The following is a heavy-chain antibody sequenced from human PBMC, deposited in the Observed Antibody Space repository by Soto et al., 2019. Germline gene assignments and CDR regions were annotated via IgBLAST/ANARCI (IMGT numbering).Heavy chain of an antibody. CDR3: ARSQGRGYSPVDY. D-gene: IGHD5-18*01. Sequence: QVQLVESGGGVVQPGRSLRLSCAASGFTFSSYARHWVRQAPGKGLEWVAVISYDGSNKYYADSVKGRFTISRDNSKNTLYLQMNSLRAEDTAVYYCARSQGRGYSPVDYWGQGTLVTVSS. CDR2: ISYDGSNK. V-gene: IGHV3-30-3*01. CDR1: GFTFSSYA. J-gene: IGHJ4*02.